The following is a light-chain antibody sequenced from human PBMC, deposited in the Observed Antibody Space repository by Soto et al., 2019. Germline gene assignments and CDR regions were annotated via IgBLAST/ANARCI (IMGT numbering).Light chain of an antibody. CDR1: EDISTW. CDR3: QQYNSGPVLT. V-gene: IGKV1-12*01. Sequence: EIEMTQSPTSVSASVGDRVTIACRFSEDISTWLAWYQQKPGKAPNLLIYDASTLHSGVPSRFSGSGSGTEFTLTISSLQPDDFATYYCQQYNSGPVLTFGGGTKVAIK. CDR2: DAS. J-gene: IGKJ4*01.